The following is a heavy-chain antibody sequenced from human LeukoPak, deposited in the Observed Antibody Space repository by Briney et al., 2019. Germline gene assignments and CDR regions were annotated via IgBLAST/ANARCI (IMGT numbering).Heavy chain of an antibody. CDR1: GFTFSSYW. V-gene: IGHV3-74*01. CDR3: ARAYSSAWYVPGDY. J-gene: IGHJ4*02. D-gene: IGHD6-19*01. Sequence: GGSLRLSFVASGFTFSSYWMHWVRKAPGKGLVWVSRINSDGSSTSYADSVKGRFTISRDNAKNTLYLPMNSLSAEDTAIHYSARAYSSAWYVPGDYWGQGTLVTVSS. CDR2: INSDGSST.